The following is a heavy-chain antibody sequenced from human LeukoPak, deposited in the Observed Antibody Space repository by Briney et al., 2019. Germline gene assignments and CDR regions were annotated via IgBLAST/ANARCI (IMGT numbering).Heavy chain of an antibody. V-gene: IGHV1-2*02. CDR2: INPNSGGT. D-gene: IGHD4-23*01. CDR1: GYTLTSYD. CDR3: ASYDYGGNFNY. Sequence: ASVKVSCKASGYTLTSYDINWVRQATGQGLEWMGWINPNSGGTNYAQKFQGRVTMTRDTSISTAYMELSRLRSDDTAVYYCASYDYGGNFNYWGQGTLVTVSS. J-gene: IGHJ4*02.